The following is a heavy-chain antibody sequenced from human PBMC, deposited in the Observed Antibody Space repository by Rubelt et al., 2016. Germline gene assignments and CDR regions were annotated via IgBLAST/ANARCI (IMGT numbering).Heavy chain of an antibody. Sequence: QVQLQQWGAGLLKPSETLSLTCAVYRGSSSGYYWSWIRQPPGKGLEWIGEINPSGSSNYNPSLRSRVTISVDTSKSQFSRKLSSVTAADTAVYYCARAAGSGSYYFWAFDIWGQGTMVTVSS. CDR1: RGSSSGYY. D-gene: IGHD1-26*01. CDR3: ARAAGSGSYYFWAFDI. CDR2: INPSGSS. J-gene: IGHJ3*02. V-gene: IGHV4-34*01.